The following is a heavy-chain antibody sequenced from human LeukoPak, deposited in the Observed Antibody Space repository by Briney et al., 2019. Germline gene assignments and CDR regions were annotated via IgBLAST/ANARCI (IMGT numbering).Heavy chain of an antibody. V-gene: IGHV3-7*01. D-gene: IGHD2-2*01. CDR2: IKQDGSEK. J-gene: IGHJ4*02. CDR3: ARDWRGRVVVVPAAPFDY. CDR1: GFTFSTYW. Sequence: PGGSLRLSCAASGFTFSTYWMSWVRQAPGKGLEWVANIKQDGSEKYYVDSVKGRFAISRDNAKNSLHLQMNSLRAEDTAVYYCARDWRGRVVVVPAAPFDYWGQGTLVTVSS.